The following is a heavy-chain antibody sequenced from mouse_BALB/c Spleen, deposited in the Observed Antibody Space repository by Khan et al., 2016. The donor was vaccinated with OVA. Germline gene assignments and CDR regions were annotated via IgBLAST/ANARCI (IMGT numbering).Heavy chain of an antibody. CDR1: GFTFSSYS. CDR2: ISSGGDYT. CDR3: ANHFTGSFAY. V-gene: IGHV5-6*01. D-gene: IGHD4-1*01. Sequence: EVELVESGGDLVKPGGSLKLSCAASGFTFSSYSMSWVRQTPDKRLEWVATISSGGDYTYYPANVKGRFTISRDHAKNHLYLQMSSLKPEDTAMCDCANHFTGSFAYWGQGTLVTVSA. J-gene: IGHJ3*01.